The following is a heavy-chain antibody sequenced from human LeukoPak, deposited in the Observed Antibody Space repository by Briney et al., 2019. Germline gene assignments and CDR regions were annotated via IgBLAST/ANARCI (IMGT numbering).Heavy chain of an antibody. CDR2: IFYSGST. Sequence: PSETLSLTCTVSGGSISSSSFYWGWIRQPPGKGLEWIGSIFYSGSTYYNPSLKSRVTISVDTSKKQFFLKLSSVTAADTAVYYCARHQYSSAWVKFDPWGQGTPVTVSS. D-gene: IGHD6-19*01. CDR1: GGSISSSSFY. CDR3: ARHQYSSAWVKFDP. V-gene: IGHV4-39*01. J-gene: IGHJ5*02.